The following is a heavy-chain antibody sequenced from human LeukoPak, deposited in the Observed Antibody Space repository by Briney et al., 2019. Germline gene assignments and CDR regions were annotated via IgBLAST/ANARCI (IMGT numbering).Heavy chain of an antibody. CDR1: GFTFSSYD. CDR2: IGTAGDT. CDR3: ARGAIVSGVRGVIEYNWFDP. D-gene: IGHD3-10*01. J-gene: IGHJ5*02. Sequence: PGGSLRLSCAASGFTFSSYDMHWVRQATGKGLEWVSAIGTAGDTYYPGSVKGRFTISRENAKNSLYLQMNSLRAEDTAVYYCARGAIVSGVRGVIEYNWFDPWGQGTLVTVSS. V-gene: IGHV3-13*01.